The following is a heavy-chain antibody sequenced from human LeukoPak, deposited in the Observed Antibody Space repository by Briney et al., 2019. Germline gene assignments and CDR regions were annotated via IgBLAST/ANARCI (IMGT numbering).Heavy chain of an antibody. CDR2: IYTSGSI. V-gene: IGHV4-4*07. CDR1: GGSISSYY. D-gene: IGHD2-2*01. Sequence: SETLSLTCTVSGGSISSYYWSWIRQPAGKGLEWIGRIYTSGSITYNPSLKSRVTISVDTSKNQFSLKLSSVTAADTAVYYCARVEAYCSSTSCYLGAFDIWGQGTMVTVSS. J-gene: IGHJ3*02. CDR3: ARVEAYCSSTSCYLGAFDI.